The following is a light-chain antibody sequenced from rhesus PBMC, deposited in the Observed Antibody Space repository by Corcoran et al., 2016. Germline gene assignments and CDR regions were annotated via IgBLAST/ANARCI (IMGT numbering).Light chain of an antibody. CDR1: QGISSY. CDR3: LQHTSYPHS. CDR2: DAS. J-gene: IGKJ2*01. Sequence: DIQMTQSPSSLSASVGDTVTITCRASQGISSYLNWFQQKPGKAPKLLIYDASRLESGVPSRFSGSGSGTDFTLTISSLQPEDFAAYYCLQHTSYPHSFGQGTKVEIK. V-gene: IGKV1-28*03.